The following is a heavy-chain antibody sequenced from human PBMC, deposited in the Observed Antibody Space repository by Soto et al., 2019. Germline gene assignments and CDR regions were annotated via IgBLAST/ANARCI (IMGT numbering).Heavy chain of an antibody. Sequence: QVQLVESGGGVVQPGRSLRLSCAASGFTFSSYGMHWVRQAPGKGLEWVAVIWYDGSNKYYADSVKGRFTISRDNSKNTLYLQMNSRRAEDTAVYYCAREIVPYYYYYGMDVWGQGTTVTVSS. D-gene: IGHD2-2*01. CDR3: AREIVPYYYYYGMDV. CDR2: IWYDGSNK. V-gene: IGHV3-33*01. CDR1: GFTFSSYG. J-gene: IGHJ6*02.